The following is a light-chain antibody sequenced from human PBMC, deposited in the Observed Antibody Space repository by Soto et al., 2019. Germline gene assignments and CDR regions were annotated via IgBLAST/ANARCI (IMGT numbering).Light chain of an antibody. CDR1: TTDVGTYNS. V-gene: IGLV2-11*01. CDR3: ASYTGRNAWL. CDR2: DVN. J-gene: IGLJ7*01. Sequence: QSALTQPRSVSGSPGQSVTISCTGTTTDVGTYNSVSWYQQHPGKAPKLMIYDVNKRPSGVPHRFSGSMSGNTASLTISGLQADDEADYYCASYTGRNAWLFGGGTQLTVL.